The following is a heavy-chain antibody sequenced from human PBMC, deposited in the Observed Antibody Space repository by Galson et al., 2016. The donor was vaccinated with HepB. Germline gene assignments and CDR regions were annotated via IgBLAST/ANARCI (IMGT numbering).Heavy chain of an antibody. CDR1: GGSISNSNYC. CDR2: FFYSGNS. CDR3: ARPTYYYEISVFSVWDY. Sequence: SETLSLTCTISGGSISNSNYCWGWIRQPPGKGREWIGSFFYSGNSYYNPSLKSRATIFVDTSKNQFSLKLISVTAADTAVYYCARPTYYYEISVFSVWDYWGLGTLVTVSS. V-gene: IGHV4-39*01. D-gene: IGHD3-22*01. J-gene: IGHJ4*02.